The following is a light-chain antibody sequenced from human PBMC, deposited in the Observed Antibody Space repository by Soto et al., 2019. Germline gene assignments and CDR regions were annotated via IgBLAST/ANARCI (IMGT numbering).Light chain of an antibody. CDR3: SSYTRSSTQV. CDR1: SSDVGAYNY. J-gene: IGLJ1*01. V-gene: IGLV2-14*01. Sequence: QSALTQPASVSGSPGQSITISCTGTSSDVGAYNYVSWYQQHPGKAPKLIISEVSNRPSGVSGRFSASKSANTASLTISGRQAADEADYYCSSYTRSSTQVFGTGTKLTVL. CDR2: EVS.